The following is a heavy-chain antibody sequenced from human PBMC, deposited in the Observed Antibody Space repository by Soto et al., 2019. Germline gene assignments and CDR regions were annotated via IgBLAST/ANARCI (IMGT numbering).Heavy chain of an antibody. CDR2: IYTSGST. D-gene: IGHD3-22*01. CDR3: ARFRVTYYYDSSGYIDAFDI. CDR1: GGSISSYY. Sequence: SETLSLTCTVSGGSISSYYWSWIRQPAGKGLEWIGRIYTSGSTNYNPSLKSRVTMSVDTSKNQFSLKLSSVTAADTAVYYCARFRVTYYYDSSGYIDAFDIWGQGTMVTVSS. V-gene: IGHV4-4*07. J-gene: IGHJ3*02.